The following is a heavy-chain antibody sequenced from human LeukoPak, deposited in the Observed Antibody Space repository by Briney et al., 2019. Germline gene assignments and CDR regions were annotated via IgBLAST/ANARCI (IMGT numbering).Heavy chain of an antibody. J-gene: IGHJ5*02. CDR1: GYTFSSYL. CDR2: INPSGGSI. CDR3: ARDLGLRGVTNWFDP. D-gene: IGHD3-10*01. V-gene: IGHV1-46*01. Sequence: RASVKVSCTASGYTFSSYLLHWVRQAPGQGLEWMGIINPSGGSISYAQRFQGRVTMTRDTSTSTVYMELSSLRSEDTAVYYCARDLGLRGVTNWFDPWGQGTLVTVSS.